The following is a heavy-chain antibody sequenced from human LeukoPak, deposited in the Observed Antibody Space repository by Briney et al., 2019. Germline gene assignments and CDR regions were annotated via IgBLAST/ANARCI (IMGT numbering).Heavy chain of an antibody. J-gene: IGHJ6*02. CDR1: GVSISSGGYS. Sequence: SQTLSLTCAVSGVSISSGGYSWSWIRQPPGKGLEWIGYIYHSGSTYYDPSLKSRVTISVDRSKNQFSLKLSSVTAADTAVYYCARDRGYYYYGMDVWGQGTTVTVSS. V-gene: IGHV4-30-2*01. CDR2: IYHSGST. CDR3: ARDRGYYYYGMDV.